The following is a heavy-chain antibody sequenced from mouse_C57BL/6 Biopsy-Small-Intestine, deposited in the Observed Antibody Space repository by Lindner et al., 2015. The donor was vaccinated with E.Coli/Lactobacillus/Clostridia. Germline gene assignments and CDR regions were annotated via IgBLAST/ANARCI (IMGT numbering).Heavy chain of an antibody. Sequence: SVKVSCKTSGYRFTDYYIHWVRQAPGQGLEWMGSISPSSGSTTYAQEFQGRVTMTRDTSINTAYMELNSLRSDDTAVYYCARVTIAAAGRYFQHWAQGTLVTVSS. V-gene: IGHV1-26*01. CDR1: GYRFTDYY. D-gene: IGHD1-1*02. J-gene: IGHJ3*01. CDR3: ARVTIAAAGRYFQH. CDR2: ISPSSGST.